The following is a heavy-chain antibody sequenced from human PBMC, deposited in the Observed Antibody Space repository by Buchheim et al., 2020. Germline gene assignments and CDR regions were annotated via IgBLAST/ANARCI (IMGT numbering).Heavy chain of an antibody. CDR3: ASTTYENNGYYFDY. Sequence: QVQLQQWGAGLLKPSETLSLTCAVYGGSFISDYYWSWLRQSPGKGLELIGEIHHSGSTNSNPSLKSRVTISVDTSKAQFSPKLTSVTAADTAVYYCASTTYENNGYYFDYWGLGTL. CDR2: IHHSGST. V-gene: IGHV4-34*02. D-gene: IGHD3-22*01. CDR1: GGSFISDYY. J-gene: IGHJ4*02.